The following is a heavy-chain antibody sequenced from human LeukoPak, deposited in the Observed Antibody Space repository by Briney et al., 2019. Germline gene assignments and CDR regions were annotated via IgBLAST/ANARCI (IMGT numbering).Heavy chain of an antibody. CDR2: IRYDGSNK. CDR1: GFTFSSYG. CDR3: ARVGFTSSSWYFYPPVSGYYMDV. J-gene: IGHJ6*03. V-gene: IGHV3-30*02. D-gene: IGHD6-13*01. Sequence: PGGSLRLSCAASGFTFSSYGMHWVRQAPGKGLEWVAFIRYDGSNKYYADSVKGRFTISRDNSKNTLYLQMNSLRAEDTAVYYCARVGFTSSSWYFYPPVSGYYMDVWGKGTTVTISS.